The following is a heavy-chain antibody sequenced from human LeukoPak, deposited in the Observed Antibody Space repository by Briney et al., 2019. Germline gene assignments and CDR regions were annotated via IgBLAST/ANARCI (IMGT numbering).Heavy chain of an antibody. CDR1: GGSFSGYY. V-gene: IGHV4-59*01. D-gene: IGHD6-6*01. CDR2: ISYSGST. J-gene: IGHJ4*02. CDR3: ARDDSIAARAGGFDY. Sequence: SETLSLTCAVYGGSFSGYYWSWIRQPPGKGLEWIGYISYSGSTKYNPSFKSRVTISVDTSKNQFSLKLRSVTAADTAVYYCARDDSIAARAGGFDYWGQGTLVTVSS.